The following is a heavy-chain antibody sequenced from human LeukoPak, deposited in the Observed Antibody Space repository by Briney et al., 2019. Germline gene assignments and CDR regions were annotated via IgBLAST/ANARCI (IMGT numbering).Heavy chain of an antibody. CDR1: GGSISSYY. CDR2: IYYSGST. CDR3: ARRASSGWYYYYGMDV. Sequence: SETLSLTCTVSGGSISSYYWSWIRQPPGKGLEWIGYIYYSGSTNYNPSLKSRVTISVDTSKNQFSLKLSSVTAADTAVYYCARRASSGWYYYYGMDVWGQGTTVTVSS. V-gene: IGHV4-59*01. J-gene: IGHJ6*02. D-gene: IGHD6-19*01.